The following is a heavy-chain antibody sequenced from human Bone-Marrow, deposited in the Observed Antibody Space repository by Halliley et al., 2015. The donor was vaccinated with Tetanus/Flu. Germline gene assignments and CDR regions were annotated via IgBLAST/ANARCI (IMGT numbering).Heavy chain of an antibody. Sequence: SLRLSCAASGFTFSSVGMHWVRQAPGKGLEWVAVIWYDGSNKYYSDSVKGRLTISRDNSKNTMDLQMNSLRVEDTAVYYCVKDTPFRRWVDYWGQGTLVTVS. CDR1: GFTFSSVG. V-gene: IGHV3-33*06. J-gene: IGHJ4*02. CDR2: IWYDGSNK. D-gene: IGHD1-26*01. CDR3: VKDTPFRRWVDY.